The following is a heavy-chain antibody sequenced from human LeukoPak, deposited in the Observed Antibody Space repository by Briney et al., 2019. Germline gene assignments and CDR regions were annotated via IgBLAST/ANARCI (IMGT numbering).Heavy chain of an antibody. CDR1: GFTVSSNY. V-gene: IGHV3-53*01. D-gene: IGHD3-22*01. CDR2: IYSGGST. Sequence: GGSLRLSCAASGFTVSSNYMSWVRQAPGKGLEWVSVIYSGGSTYYADSVKGRFTISRDNSKNTLYLQMNSLGAEDTAVYYCACDSSGYYGFDYWGQGTLVTVSS. J-gene: IGHJ4*02. CDR3: ACDSSGYYGFDY.